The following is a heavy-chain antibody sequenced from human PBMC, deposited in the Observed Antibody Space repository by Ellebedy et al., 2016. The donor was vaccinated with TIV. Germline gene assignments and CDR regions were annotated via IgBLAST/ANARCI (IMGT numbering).Heavy chain of an antibody. Sequence: AASVKVSCKTSGYTFTDYYIHWVRQAPGQGLEWMAWINPNSGGTNYAQKFQGRVTVPRDTSTSTAFLELSRLRSDDTAVYYGTRDLTNIVSGDYWGQGTLVTVSS. CDR2: INPNSGGT. CDR3: TRDLTNIVSGDY. CDR1: GYTFTDYY. D-gene: IGHD5/OR15-5a*01. J-gene: IGHJ4*02. V-gene: IGHV1-2*02.